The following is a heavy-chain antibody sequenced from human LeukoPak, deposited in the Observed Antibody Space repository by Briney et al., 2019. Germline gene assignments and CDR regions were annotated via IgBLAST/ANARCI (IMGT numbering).Heavy chain of an antibody. Sequence: ASGKVSCKASGYIFTGYNMQLVRQAPGQGLEWMGWINPNSSDTNYAQKFQGRVTMTRDTSISTAYMELRMLSSDDTAAYYCAKVRYRLAETYIDYWGQGTLVTVSS. CDR2: INPNSSDT. D-gene: IGHD3-16*01. CDR1: GYIFTGYN. V-gene: IGHV1-2*02. CDR3: AKVRYRLAETYIDY. J-gene: IGHJ4*02.